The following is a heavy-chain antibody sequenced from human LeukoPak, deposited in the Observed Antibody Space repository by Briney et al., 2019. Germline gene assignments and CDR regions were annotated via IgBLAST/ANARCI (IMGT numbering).Heavy chain of an antibody. V-gene: IGHV1-2*02. CDR1: GYTFTGYY. J-gene: IGHJ5*02. CDR2: INPNSGGT. CDR3: ARGRYFDSYWFDP. Sequence: GASVKVSCKASGYTFTGYYMHRVRQAPGQGLEWMGWINPNSGGTNYAQKFQGRVTMTRDTSISTAYMEVGRLRSDDTAVYYCARGRYFDSYWFDPWGQGTLVTVSS. D-gene: IGHD3-9*01.